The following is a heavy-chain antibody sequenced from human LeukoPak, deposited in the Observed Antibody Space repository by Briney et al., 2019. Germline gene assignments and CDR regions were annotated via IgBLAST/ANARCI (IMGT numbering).Heavy chain of an antibody. CDR1: GFTFSSYW. Sequence: PGGSLRLSCAASGFTFSSYWMSWVRQAPGKGLEWVANIKQDGSEKYYVDSVKGRFTISRDNAKNTLYLQMNSLRAEDTAVYYCARDRYYDFWSGYYPSYMDVWGKGTTVTVSS. V-gene: IGHV3-7*01. D-gene: IGHD3-3*01. CDR3: ARDRYYDFWSGYYPSYMDV. CDR2: IKQDGSEK. J-gene: IGHJ6*03.